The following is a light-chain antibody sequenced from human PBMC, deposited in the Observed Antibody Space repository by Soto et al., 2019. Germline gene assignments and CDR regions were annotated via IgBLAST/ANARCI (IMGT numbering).Light chain of an antibody. J-gene: IGKJ1*01. Sequence: IVLSQSPATLSLSPGERATLSCRASQSVGSYLAWYQHIPGQAPRLLIYDASKRATGIPARFSGSGSGTDFTLTISSLEPEDFAVYYCQQRSNWPPTWTFGQGTKVEVK. CDR1: QSVGSY. CDR2: DAS. CDR3: QQRSNWPPTWT. V-gene: IGKV3-11*01.